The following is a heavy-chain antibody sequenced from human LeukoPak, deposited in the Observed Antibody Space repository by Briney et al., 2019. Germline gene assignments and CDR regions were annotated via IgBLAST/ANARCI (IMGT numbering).Heavy chain of an antibody. V-gene: IGHV3-9*01. CDR2: ISWNSGSI. D-gene: IGHD3-9*01. CDR1: GFTFDDYA. CDR3: AKDISYDILTGYPDY. J-gene: IGHJ4*02. Sequence: GGSLRLSCAASGFTFDDYAMHWVRQALGKGLEWVSGISWNSGSIGYADSVKGRFTISRDNAKNSLYLQMNSLRAEDTALYYCAKDISYDILTGYPDYWGQGTLVTVSS.